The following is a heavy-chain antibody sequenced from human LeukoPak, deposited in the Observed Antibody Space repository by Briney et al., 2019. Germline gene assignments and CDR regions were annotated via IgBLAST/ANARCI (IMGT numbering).Heavy chain of an antibody. V-gene: IGHV3-23*01. D-gene: IGHD3-10*01. CDR1: GFTFSTSA. CDR2: ISTTVGNT. Sequence: GGSLRLSCAVSGFTFSTSAMSWVRQAPGKGLEWVSSISTTVGNTYYADSVKGRFTISRDNSNHTLYLQMNSLTAEDTAVYYCTKRAEFGGFDPWGQGTLVTVSS. J-gene: IGHJ5*02. CDR3: TKRAEFGGFDP.